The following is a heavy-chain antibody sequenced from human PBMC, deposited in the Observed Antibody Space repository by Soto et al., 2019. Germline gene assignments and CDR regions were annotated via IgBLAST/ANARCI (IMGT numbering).Heavy chain of an antibody. CDR2: SFWDDDN. V-gene: IGHV2-5*02. CDR1: GFSLSTGGVG. D-gene: IGHD3-3*01. J-gene: IGHJ4*02. Sequence: QITLKESGPTLVKPTQTLTLTCTFSGFSLSTGGVGVGWIRQPPGKALEWLAVSFWDDDNRYSPSLKSRLTVIKDTSKNQVVIRMTNMDPVDTATYYCAHRMGKYGFWNGGYFDSWGQGTLVNVPS. CDR3: AHRMGKYGFWNGGYFDS.